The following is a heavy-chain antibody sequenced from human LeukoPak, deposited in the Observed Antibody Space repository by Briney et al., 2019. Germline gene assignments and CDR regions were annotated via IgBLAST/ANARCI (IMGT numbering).Heavy chain of an antibody. D-gene: IGHD3-3*02. CDR1: GFTFSSYG. J-gene: IGHJ4*02. Sequence: GRSLRLSCAASGFTFSSYGMHWVRQAPGKGLEWVAVISYDGGNKYYADSVKGRFTISRDNSKNTLYLQMNSLRDEDTAVYYCAKSSLAVLDYWGQGTLVTVSS. CDR3: AKSSLAVLDY. CDR2: ISYDGGNK. V-gene: IGHV3-30*18.